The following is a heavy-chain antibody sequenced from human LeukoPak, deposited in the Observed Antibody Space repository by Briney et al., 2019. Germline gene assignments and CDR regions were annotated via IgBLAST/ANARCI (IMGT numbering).Heavy chain of an antibody. Sequence: GGSLRLSCAASGFTFSSYSMNWVRQAPGKGLEWVSSISSSSSYIYYADSVKGRFTISRDSAKNLLYLQMNSLRAEDTAVYYCARDPWGPGYYYYYMDVWGKGTTVTVSS. CDR2: ISSSSSYI. CDR3: ARDPWGPGYYYYYMDV. D-gene: IGHD3-16*01. CDR1: GFTFSSYS. J-gene: IGHJ6*03. V-gene: IGHV3-21*01.